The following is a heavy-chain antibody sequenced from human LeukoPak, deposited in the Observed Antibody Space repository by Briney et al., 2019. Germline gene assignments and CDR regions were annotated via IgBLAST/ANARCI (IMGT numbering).Heavy chain of an antibody. D-gene: IGHD4-23*01. CDR1: GFTFSSYG. J-gene: IGHJ4*02. CDR2: ISYDGSNK. Sequence: GRSLRLSCAASGFTFSSYGMRWVRQAPGKGLEWVAVISYDGSNKYYADSVKGRFTISRDNARNSLYLQMNSLRAEDTAVYYCARGGGNAGFDYWGQGTLVTLSS. V-gene: IGHV3-30*03. CDR3: ARGGGNAGFDY.